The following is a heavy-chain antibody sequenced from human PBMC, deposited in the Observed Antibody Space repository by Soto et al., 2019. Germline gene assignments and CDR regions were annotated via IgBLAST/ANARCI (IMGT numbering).Heavy chain of an antibody. V-gene: IGHV1-3*01. D-gene: IGHD1-26*01. CDR1: GYTSTSYA. Sequence: ASVKVSCKASGYTSTSYAMHWVRQAPGQRLEWMGWINAGNGNTKYSQKFQGRVTITRDTSASTAYMELSSLRSEDTAVYYCARGLGLYYFDYWGQGTLVTVSS. J-gene: IGHJ4*02. CDR3: ARGLGLYYFDY. CDR2: INAGNGNT.